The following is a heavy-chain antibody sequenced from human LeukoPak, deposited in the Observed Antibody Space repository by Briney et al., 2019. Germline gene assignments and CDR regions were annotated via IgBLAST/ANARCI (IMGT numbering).Heavy chain of an antibody. CDR1: EFTVSSNY. Sequence: GGSLRLSCAASEFTVSSNYMSRVRQAPGKGLEWVSVIYSGGSTYYADSVKGRFTISRDNSKNTLYLQMNSLRAEDTAVYYCARDLHYGMDVWGQGTTVTVSS. V-gene: IGHV3-53*05. CDR2: IYSGGST. CDR3: ARDLHYGMDV. J-gene: IGHJ6*02.